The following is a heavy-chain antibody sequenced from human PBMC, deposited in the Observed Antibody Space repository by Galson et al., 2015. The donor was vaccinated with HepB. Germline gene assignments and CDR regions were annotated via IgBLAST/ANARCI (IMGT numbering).Heavy chain of an antibody. V-gene: IGHV3-11*06. CDR3: ARAPVVQDYYESSGYFPFDY. CDR2: ISMSSSYI. CDR1: GFTFSDYY. Sequence: SLRLSCAASGFTFSDYYMHWIRQAPGKGLEWLSYISMSSSYINYADSEKGRLTISRDNAKNSLYLQMNNLRAEDTAVYYCARAPVVQDYYESSGYFPFDYWGQGTLVTVSS. D-gene: IGHD3-22*01. J-gene: IGHJ4*02.